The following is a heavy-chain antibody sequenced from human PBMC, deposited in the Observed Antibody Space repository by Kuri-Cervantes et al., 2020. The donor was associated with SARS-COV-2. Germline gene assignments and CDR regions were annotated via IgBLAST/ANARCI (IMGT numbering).Heavy chain of an antibody. Sequence: ASVQVSCKASGYTFTGYYMHWVRQAPGQGLEWMGWINPNSGGTNYAQKFQGRVTMTRDTSISTAYMELSRLRSDDTAVYYCARDVAVAGRGWYYYYYYYMDVWGKGTTVTVSS. CDR1: GYTFTGYY. CDR3: ARDVAVAGRGWYYYYYYYMDV. J-gene: IGHJ6*03. D-gene: IGHD6-19*01. CDR2: INPNSGGT. V-gene: IGHV1-2*02.